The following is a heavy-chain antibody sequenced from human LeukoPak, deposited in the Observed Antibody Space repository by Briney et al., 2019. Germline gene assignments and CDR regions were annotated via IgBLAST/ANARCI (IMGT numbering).Heavy chain of an antibody. J-gene: IGHJ5*02. CDR1: GGSINNYY. CDR3: ARYDYGDCWFDP. Sequence: SETLSLTCTVSGGSINNYYWSWIRQAPGKGLEWIGYISDSGSANYNPSLRSRVTISVDTSKNQFSLKLSSVTAADTALYYCARYDYGDCWFDPWGQGTLVTVSS. V-gene: IGHV4-59*01. D-gene: IGHD4-17*01. CDR2: ISDSGSA.